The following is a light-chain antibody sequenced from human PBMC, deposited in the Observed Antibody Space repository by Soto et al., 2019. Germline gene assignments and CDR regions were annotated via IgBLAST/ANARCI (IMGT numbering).Light chain of an antibody. V-gene: IGLV7-46*01. CDR3: LLYNRRARV. CDR2: DTS. J-gene: IGLJ3*02. CDR1: TGAVTSGHF. Sequence: QAVVTQEPSLTVSPGGTVTLTCGSSTGAVTSGHFPYWFQQKPGQAPRTLISDTSNKHSWTPAPFSGSLPGAKAALTLSGAQAEDEAEYSCLLYNRRARVFGGGTKLTVL.